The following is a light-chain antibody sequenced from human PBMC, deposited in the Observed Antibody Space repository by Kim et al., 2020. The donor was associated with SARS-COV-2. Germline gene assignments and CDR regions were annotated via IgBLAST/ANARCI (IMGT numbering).Light chain of an antibody. Sequence: KVPISCSGSRSNIGNNYVSWYQQLPGTAPKLLIYDNNKRPAGIPDRFSGSKSGTSATLGITGLQTGDEADYYCGTWDSSLSAGQVFGGGTKLTVL. CDR3: GTWDSSLSAGQV. V-gene: IGLV1-51*01. J-gene: IGLJ3*02. CDR1: RSNIGNNY. CDR2: DNN.